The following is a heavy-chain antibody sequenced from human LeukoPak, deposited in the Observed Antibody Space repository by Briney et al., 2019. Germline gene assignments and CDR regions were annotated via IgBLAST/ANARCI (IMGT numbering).Heavy chain of an antibody. V-gene: IGHV4-34*01. J-gene: IGHJ6*03. D-gene: IGHD1-26*01. CDR2: INHSGST. CDR1: GGSFSGYY. Sequence: SETLSLTCAVYGGSFSGYYWSWIRQPPGKGLEWIGEINHSGSTNYNPSLKSRVTISVDTSKNQFSLKLSSVTAADTAVYYCARRVRATGYYYMDVWGKGTTVTVSS. CDR3: ARRVRATGYYYMDV.